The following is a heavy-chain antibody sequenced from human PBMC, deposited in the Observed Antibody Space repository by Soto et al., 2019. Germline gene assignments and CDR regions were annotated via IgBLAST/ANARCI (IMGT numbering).Heavy chain of an antibody. Sequence: GGSLRLSCAASGFTFTRYSMNWVRQAPGKGLEWVSSISSTTNYIYYADSMKGRFTVSRDNAKNSVYLEMNSLSAEDTAVYYCARESEDLSSNFDYWGQGTLVTVSS. CDR2: ISSTTNYI. V-gene: IGHV3-21*01. J-gene: IGHJ4*02. CDR1: GFTFTRYS. CDR3: ARESEDLSSNFDY.